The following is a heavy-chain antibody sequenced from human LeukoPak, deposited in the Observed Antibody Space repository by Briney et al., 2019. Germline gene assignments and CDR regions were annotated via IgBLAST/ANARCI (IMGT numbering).Heavy chain of an antibody. CDR1: GGSFSGYY. J-gene: IGHJ4*02. Sequence: SETLSLTCAVYGGSFSGYYWSWIRQPPGKGLEWIGEINHSGSTNYNPSLKSRVTISVDTSKNQFSLKLNSVTAADTAIYYCSRESAGTTVSHWGQGTLVTVSA. CDR2: INHSGST. V-gene: IGHV4-34*01. CDR3: SRESAGTTVSH. D-gene: IGHD1-1*01.